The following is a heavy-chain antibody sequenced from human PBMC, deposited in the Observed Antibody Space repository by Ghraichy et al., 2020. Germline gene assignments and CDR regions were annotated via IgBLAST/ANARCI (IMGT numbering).Heavy chain of an antibody. V-gene: IGHV3-23*01. CDR1: GFTFSSYA. CDR2: ISGSGSST. Sequence: GGSLRLSCAGSGFTFSSYAMSWVRQAPGKGLEWVSGISGSGSSTYYADSVKGRFAISRDNSKDTLFLQMNSLRADDTAVYYCANARAGLPYYSGWYDWGQGTLVTVSS. J-gene: IGHJ4*02. D-gene: IGHD6-19*01. CDR3: ANARAGLPYYSGWYD.